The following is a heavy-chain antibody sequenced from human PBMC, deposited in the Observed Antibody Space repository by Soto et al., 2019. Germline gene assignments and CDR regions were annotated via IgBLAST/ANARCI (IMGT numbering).Heavy chain of an antibody. V-gene: IGHV3-23*01. D-gene: IGHD3-16*01. CDR1: GFAFSDYA. CDR3: AKGRTFFDF. Sequence: EVHLLESGGGLVQHGGSLRLSCAASGFAFSDYAMTWARQAPGKGLEWVSDISDGDGATHYADSVKGRFTISRDDSKNTLYLQMDSLRAEDAAVYYCAKGRTFFDFWGQGTLVTVSS. CDR2: ISDGDGAT. J-gene: IGHJ4*02.